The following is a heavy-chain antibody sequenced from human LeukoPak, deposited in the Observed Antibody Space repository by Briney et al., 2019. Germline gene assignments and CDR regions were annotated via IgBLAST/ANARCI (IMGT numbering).Heavy chain of an antibody. D-gene: IGHD3-22*01. J-gene: IGHJ4*02. CDR2: INHSGST. CDR3: ARGGRRITMIVVVDTRGPYFDY. CDR1: GGSFSGYY. V-gene: IGHV4-34*01. Sequence: PSETLSLTCAVYGGSFSGYYWSWIRQPPGKGLEWMGEINHSGSTNYNPSLKSRVTISVDTSKNQFSLKLSSVTAADTAVYYCARGGRRITMIVVVDTRGPYFDYWGQGTLVTVSS.